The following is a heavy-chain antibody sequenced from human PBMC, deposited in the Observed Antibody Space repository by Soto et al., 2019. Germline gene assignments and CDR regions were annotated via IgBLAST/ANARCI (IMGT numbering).Heavy chain of an antibody. CDR3: ARDSPPPRE. Sequence: QVQLVQSGAEVKKPGASVKVSCKASGYTFTSYHITWVRQAPGQGLEWMGWISAYNGTTNYAQKLQGRVTMTTTTSTSTAYMALRSLRSDATAVYYCARDSPPPREWGQGTLVTVSS. V-gene: IGHV1-18*01. J-gene: IGHJ4*02. CDR1: GYTFTSYH. CDR2: ISAYNGTT.